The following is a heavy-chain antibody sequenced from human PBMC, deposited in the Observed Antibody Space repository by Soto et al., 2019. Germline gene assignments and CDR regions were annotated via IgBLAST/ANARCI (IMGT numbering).Heavy chain of an antibody. Sequence: PSETLSLTCTVSGGSVSSGSYYWGWIRQPPGKGREWIGYIYYSGSTNYNPSLKSRVTISVDTSKNQFSLKLSSVTAADTAVYYCARLYSSGWYDFDYWGQGTLVTVSS. V-gene: IGHV4-61*01. CDR2: IYYSGST. D-gene: IGHD6-19*01. J-gene: IGHJ4*02. CDR1: GGSVSSGSYY. CDR3: ARLYSSGWYDFDY.